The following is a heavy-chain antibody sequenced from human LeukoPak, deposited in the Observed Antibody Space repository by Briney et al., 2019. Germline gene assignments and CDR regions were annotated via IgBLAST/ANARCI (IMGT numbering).Heavy chain of an antibody. CDR3: ARDLSNWNQDYYYYYMDV. J-gene: IGHJ6*03. CDR2: INPNSGGT. V-gene: IGHV1-2*02. Sequence: ASVKVSCKASGYTFTGYYMHWVRQAPGRGLEWMGWINPNSGGTNYAQKFQGRVTMTRDTSISTAYMELSRLRSDDTAVYYCARDLSNWNQDYYYYYMDVWGKGTTVTVSS. D-gene: IGHD1-20*01. CDR1: GYTFTGYY.